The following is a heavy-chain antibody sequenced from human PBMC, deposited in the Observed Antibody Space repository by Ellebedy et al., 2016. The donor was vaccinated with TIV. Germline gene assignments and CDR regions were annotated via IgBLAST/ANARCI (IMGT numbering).Heavy chain of an antibody. D-gene: IGHD6-19*01. V-gene: IGHV4-39*01. CDR2: IYYSGST. J-gene: IGHJ5*02. CDR1: GGSISRSSYY. Sequence: SETLSLTCTVSGGSISRSSYYWGWIRQPPGKGLEWIGSIYYSGSTYYNPSLKSRVTISVDTSKNQFPLKLSSVTAADTAVYYCARAAGYSSGWYGGWFDPWGQGTLVTASS. CDR3: ARAAGYSSGWYGGWFDP.